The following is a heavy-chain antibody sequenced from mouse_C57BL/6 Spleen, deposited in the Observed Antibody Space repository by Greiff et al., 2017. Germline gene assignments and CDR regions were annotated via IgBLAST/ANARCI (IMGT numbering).Heavy chain of an antibody. V-gene: IGHV1-53*01. J-gene: IGHJ2*01. CDR1: GYTFTSYW. CDR2: INPSNGGT. D-gene: IGHD2-4*01. CDR3: AREDRLRRFLDY. Sequence: QVQLQQPGTELVKPGASVKLSCKASGYTFTSYWMHWVKQRPGQGLEWIGNINPSNGGTNYNETFKSKATLTVDKSSSTAYMQLSSLTSEDSAVDYCAREDRLRRFLDYWGQGTTLTVAS.